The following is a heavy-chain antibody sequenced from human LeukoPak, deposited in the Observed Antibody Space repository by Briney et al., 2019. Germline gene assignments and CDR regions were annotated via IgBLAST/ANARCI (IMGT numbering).Heavy chain of an antibody. Sequence: PGGSLRLSCAASGFTSSSYAMHWVRQGPGKRLEWVAFISSDGRTEYNADSVKGRFTISRDNSKNTLYLQMNSLTTEDTAVYYCARGWGSGAWLIDSWGQGTLVSVSS. CDR1: GFTSSSYA. D-gene: IGHD3-16*01. CDR3: ARGWGSGAWLIDS. CDR2: ISSDGRTE. J-gene: IGHJ4*02. V-gene: IGHV3-30*04.